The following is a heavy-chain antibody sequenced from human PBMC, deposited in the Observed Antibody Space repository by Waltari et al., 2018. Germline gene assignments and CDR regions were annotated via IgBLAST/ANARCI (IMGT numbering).Heavy chain of an antibody. J-gene: IGHJ6*03. CDR3: ARTSTRDFYYMDV. D-gene: IGHD1-1*01. CDR2: IDPSDSYT. CDR1: GYDFSTHW. Sequence: EVQLVQSGAEVKKLGESLRISCEGSGYDFSTHWITWVHHMPGKGLEWMERIDPSDSYTNYSPSLRGHVTSSVDRSISTAYIQWSGLRASDTAIYYCARTSTRDFYYMDVWGKGTTVTVSS. V-gene: IGHV5-10-1*01.